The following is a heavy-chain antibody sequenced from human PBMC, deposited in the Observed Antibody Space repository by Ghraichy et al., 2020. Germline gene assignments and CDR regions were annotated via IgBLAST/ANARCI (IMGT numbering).Heavy chain of an antibody. D-gene: IGHD4-17*01. J-gene: IGHJ4*02. CDR3: ASHRAGGDQNFDY. Sequence: SETLSLTCTVSGGSIINSDYYWGWIRQPPGKGLEWIGSIYYSGSSYYNPSLKSRVTISVDTSKNQFSLNLYFVTAADTAVYYCASHRAGGDQNFDYWGQGTLDTVSS. CDR1: GGSIINSDYY. V-gene: IGHV4-39*07. CDR2: IYYSGSS.